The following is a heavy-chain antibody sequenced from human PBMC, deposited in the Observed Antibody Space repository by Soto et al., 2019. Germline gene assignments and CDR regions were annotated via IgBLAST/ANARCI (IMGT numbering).Heavy chain of an antibody. CDR3: ASALYDYGDYYFDY. D-gene: IGHD4-17*01. J-gene: IGHJ4*02. CDR2: IYHSGST. V-gene: IGHV4-4*02. CDR1: GGSISRGGHY. Sequence: PSETLSLTCSVSGGSISRGGHYWSWVRQPPGKGLEWIGEIYHSGSTNYNPSLKSRVTISVDRSKNQFSLKLSSVTAADTAVYYCASALYDYGDYYFDYWGQGTLVTVSS.